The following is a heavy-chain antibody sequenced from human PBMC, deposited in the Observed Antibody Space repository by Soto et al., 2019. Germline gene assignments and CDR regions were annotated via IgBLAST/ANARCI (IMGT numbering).Heavy chain of an antibody. Sequence: GGSLRLSCAASGFTFGNYAMTWVRQAPGKGLEWVSGISVSGGSTYYADSVKGRFTISRDSSKNTLYLQMNSLRAEDTAVYYCARAGVVPPASYYYFGMAVWGQGTTVTVSS. CDR2: ISVSGGST. CDR3: ARAGVVPPASYYYFGMAV. D-gene: IGHD3-3*01. J-gene: IGHJ6*02. V-gene: IGHV3-23*01. CDR1: GFTFGNYA.